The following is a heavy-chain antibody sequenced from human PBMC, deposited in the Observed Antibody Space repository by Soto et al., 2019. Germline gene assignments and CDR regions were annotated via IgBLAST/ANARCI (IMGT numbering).Heavy chain of an antibody. CDR2: IYYSGST. Sequence: TSETLSLTCTVSGGSISSYYWSWIRQPPGKGLEWIGYIYYSGSTNYNPSLKSRVNILVDTSKNQFSLKLSSVTAADTAVYYCARVYAGIAAAANWFDPWGQGTLVTVSS. CDR1: GGSISSYY. V-gene: IGHV4-59*01. J-gene: IGHJ5*02. D-gene: IGHD6-13*01. CDR3: ARVYAGIAAAANWFDP.